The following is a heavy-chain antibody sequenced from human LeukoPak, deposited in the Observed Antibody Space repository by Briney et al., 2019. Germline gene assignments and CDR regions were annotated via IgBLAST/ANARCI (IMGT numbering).Heavy chain of an antibody. Sequence: SQTLSLTCTVSGGSISSGGYYWSWIRQHPGKGLEWIGYIYYSGSTYYNPSLKSRVTISVDTSKNQFSLKLSSVTAADTAVYYCARGGSDTMVRGVRYYFDYWGQGTLVTASS. CDR3: ARGGSDTMVRGVRYYFDY. CDR2: IYYSGST. V-gene: IGHV4-31*03. J-gene: IGHJ4*02. D-gene: IGHD3-10*01. CDR1: GGSISSGGYY.